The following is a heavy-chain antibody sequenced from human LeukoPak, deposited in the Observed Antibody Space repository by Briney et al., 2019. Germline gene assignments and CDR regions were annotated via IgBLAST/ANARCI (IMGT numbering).Heavy chain of an antibody. V-gene: IGHV4-39*07. CDR1: GGSISSGDYY. J-gene: IGHJ6*02. D-gene: IGHD1-26*01. CDR2: IYYGGST. CDR3: ARDMGIVGATLPPFYYYYGMDV. Sequence: PSETPSLTCTVSGGSISSGDYYWGWIRQPPGKGLEWIGSIYYGGSTYYNPSLKSRVTISVDTSMNQFSLKLSSVTAADTAVYYCARDMGIVGATLPPFYYYYGMDVWGQGTTVTVSS.